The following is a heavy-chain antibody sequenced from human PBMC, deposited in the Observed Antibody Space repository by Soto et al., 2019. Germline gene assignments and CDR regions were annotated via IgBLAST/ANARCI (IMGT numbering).Heavy chain of an antibody. D-gene: IGHD2-15*01. CDR3: ARAPRGYSGYGLVVVAATHVDY. CDR2: IYNSGST. J-gene: IGHJ4*02. V-gene: IGHV4-30-2*01. CDR1: GGSISSGGYS. Sequence: PSETLSLTCAVSGGSISSGGYSWSWIRQPPGKGLEWIGYIYNSGSTYYNPSLKSRVTISVDRSKNQFSLKLSSVTAADTAVYYCARAPRGYSGYGLVVVAATHVDYWGQGTLVTVSS.